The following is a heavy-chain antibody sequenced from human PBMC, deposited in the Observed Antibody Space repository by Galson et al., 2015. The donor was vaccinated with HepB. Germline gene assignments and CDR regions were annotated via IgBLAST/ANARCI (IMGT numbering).Heavy chain of an antibody. J-gene: IGHJ4*02. D-gene: IGHD1-7*01. Sequence: SLRLSYAASGFTFSNYGLHWVRQAPGKGLEWVAIISYDGTDKKYADSVKGRFTISRDNSKNTLYLQLNSLRAEDTAVYYCAREDNWNYWVYWGQGTLVTVSS. CDR2: ISYDGTDK. CDR3: AREDNWNYWVY. V-gene: IGHV3-30-3*01. CDR1: GFTFSNYG.